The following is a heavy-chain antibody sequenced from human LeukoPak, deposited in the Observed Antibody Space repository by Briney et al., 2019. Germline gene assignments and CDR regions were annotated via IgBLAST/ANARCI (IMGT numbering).Heavy chain of an antibody. Sequence: SETLSLTCAVYGGSFSGYYWSWIRQPPGKGLEWIGEINHSGSTNYNPSLKSRVTISVDTSKNQFSLKLSSVTAADTAVYYCARGPAGYFDYWGQGTLATVSS. V-gene: IGHV4-34*01. CDR2: INHSGST. CDR3: ARGPAGYFDY. J-gene: IGHJ4*02. CDR1: GGSFSGYY.